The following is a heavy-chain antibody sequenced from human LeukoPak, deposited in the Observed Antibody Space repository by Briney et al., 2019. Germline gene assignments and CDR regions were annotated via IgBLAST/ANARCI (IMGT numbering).Heavy chain of an antibody. CDR1: GYTFTGYY. CDR2: INPNSGGT. Sequence: GSVKVSCKASGYTFTGYYMHWVRQAPGQGLEWMGWINPNSGGTNYAQKFQGRVTMTRDTSISTAYMELGRLRSDDTAVYYCAITGYSSSWDSFDYWGQGTLVTVSS. CDR3: AITGYSSSWDSFDY. D-gene: IGHD6-13*01. V-gene: IGHV1-2*02. J-gene: IGHJ4*02.